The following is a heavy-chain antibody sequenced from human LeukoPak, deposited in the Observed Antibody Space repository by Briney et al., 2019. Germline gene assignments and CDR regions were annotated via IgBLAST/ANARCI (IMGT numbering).Heavy chain of an antibody. D-gene: IGHD3-3*01. CDR2: IIPLFGTA. CDR1: GGTFSSYA. Sequence: SVKVSCEASGGTFSSYAISWVRQAPGQGLEWMGGIIPLFGTANYAQRFQGRVTITADESTSTAYMALSSLRSEDTAIYYCARARIPFAVVIPWDYWGQGTLVTVSS. V-gene: IGHV1-69*13. J-gene: IGHJ4*02. CDR3: ARARIPFAVVIPWDY.